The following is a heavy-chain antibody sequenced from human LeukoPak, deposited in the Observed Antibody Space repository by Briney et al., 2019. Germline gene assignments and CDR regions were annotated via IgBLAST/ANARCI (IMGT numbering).Heavy chain of an antibody. Sequence: SETLSLTCTVSGYSISSGYYWGWIRQPPGKGLEWIGSIYHSGSTYYNPSLKSRVTISVDTSKNQFSLKLSSVTAADTAVYYCARDQTDYYDSSGYYYNYWGQGTLVTVSS. CDR3: ARDQTDYYDSSGYYYNY. D-gene: IGHD3-22*01. J-gene: IGHJ4*02. CDR2: IYHSGST. V-gene: IGHV4-38-2*02. CDR1: GYSISSGYY.